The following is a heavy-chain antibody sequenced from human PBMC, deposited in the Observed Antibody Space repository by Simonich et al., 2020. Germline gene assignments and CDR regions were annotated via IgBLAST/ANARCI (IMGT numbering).Heavy chain of an antibody. V-gene: IGHV3-21*01. Sequence: EVQLVESGGGLVKPGGSLRLSCAASVFTFSSYSMNWVRQATEKGLEWVTSMSESSSYIYTADSVMGRFTISRNNAKNSLYRQMNSLRAEDTAVYYCARANERDYWGQGTLVTVSS. CDR1: VFTFSSYS. J-gene: IGHJ4*02. D-gene: IGHD1-1*01. CDR3: ARANERDY. CDR2: MSESSSYI.